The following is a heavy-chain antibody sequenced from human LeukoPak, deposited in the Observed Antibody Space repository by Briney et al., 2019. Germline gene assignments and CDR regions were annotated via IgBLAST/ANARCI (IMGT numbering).Heavy chain of an antibody. D-gene: IGHD6-13*01. CDR1: GFTFSSYA. CDR2: ISYDGSNK. V-gene: IGHV3-30*04. CDR3: ARDLGGQQLVEDCFDY. Sequence: GRSLRLSCAASGFTFSSYAMPWVRQAPGKGLEWVAVISYDGSNKYYADSVKGRFTISRDNSKNTLYLQMNSLRAEDTAVYYCARDLGGQQLVEDCFDYWGQGTLVTVSS. J-gene: IGHJ4*02.